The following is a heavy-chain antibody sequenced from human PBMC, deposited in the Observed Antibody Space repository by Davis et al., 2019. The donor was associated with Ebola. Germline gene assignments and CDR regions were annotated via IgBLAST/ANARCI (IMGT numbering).Heavy chain of an antibody. CDR2: IWYDGSNK. CDR1: GFTFSSYG. J-gene: IGHJ6*02. V-gene: IGHV3-33*06. Sequence: GGSLRLSCAASGFTFSSYGMHWVRQAPGKGLEWVAVIWYDGSNKYYADSVKGRFTISRDNSKNTLYLQMNSLRAEDTAVYYCAKDHGVVVVPAAMLLGEDYYYGMDVWGQGTTVTVSS. D-gene: IGHD2-2*01. CDR3: AKDHGVVVVPAAMLLGEDYYYGMDV.